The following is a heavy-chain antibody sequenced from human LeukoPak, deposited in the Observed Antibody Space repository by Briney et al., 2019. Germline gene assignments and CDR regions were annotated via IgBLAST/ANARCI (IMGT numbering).Heavy chain of an antibody. CDR1: GGSISSGGYS. CDR2: IYHSGST. D-gene: IGHD3-10*01. CDR3: ARDGGTMVRGVIKGDAFDI. V-gene: IGHV4-30-2*01. J-gene: IGHJ3*02. Sequence: PSETLSLTCAVSGGSISSGGYSWSWIRRPPGKGLEWIGYIYHSGSTYYNPSLKSRVTISVDRSKNQFSLKLSSVTAADTAVYYCARDGGTMVRGVIKGDAFDIWGQGTMVTVSS.